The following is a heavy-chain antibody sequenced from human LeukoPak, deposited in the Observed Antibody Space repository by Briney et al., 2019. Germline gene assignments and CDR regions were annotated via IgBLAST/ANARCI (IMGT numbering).Heavy chain of an antibody. D-gene: IGHD1-26*01. CDR2: INPRGGCT. Sequence: ASVKVSCKASGYTFTSYYMHWVRQAPGQGREWMGIINPRGGCTSYAQKFQGSVTITRDTSTSTVYMEQSSLRSEDTAVYYCARDTRSYHPNYYFDYWGQGTLVTVSS. CDR3: ARDTRSYHPNYYFDY. CDR1: GYTFTSYY. V-gene: IGHV1-46*01. J-gene: IGHJ4*02.